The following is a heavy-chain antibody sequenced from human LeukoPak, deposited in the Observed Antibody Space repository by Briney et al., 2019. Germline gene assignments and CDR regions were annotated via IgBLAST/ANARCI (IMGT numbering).Heavy chain of an antibody. CDR2: IYYSGST. CDR3: ARDGNDYGDSRRRFDY. CDR1: GGSISSGGYY. J-gene: IGHJ4*02. D-gene: IGHD4-17*01. Sequence: SQTLSLTCTVSGGSISSGGYYWSWIRQHPGKGLEWIGYIYYSGSTYYNPSLKSRVTISVDTSKNQFSLKLSSVTGADTAVYYCARDGNDYGDSRRRFDYWGQGTLVTVSS. V-gene: IGHV4-31*03.